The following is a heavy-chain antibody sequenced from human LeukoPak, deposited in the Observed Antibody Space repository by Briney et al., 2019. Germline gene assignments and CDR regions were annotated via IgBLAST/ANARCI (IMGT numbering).Heavy chain of an antibody. J-gene: IGHJ4*02. Sequence: GGSLRLSCAASGFTFSSYSMNWVRQAPGKGLEWVSSISSSSSYIYYADSVKGRFIISRDNAKNSLYLQMNSLRAEDTAVYYCARGTQNRYCSGGSCYSAGYWGQGTLVTVSS. V-gene: IGHV3-21*01. CDR3: ARGTQNRYCSGGSCYSAGY. D-gene: IGHD2-15*01. CDR2: ISSSSSYI. CDR1: GFTFSSYS.